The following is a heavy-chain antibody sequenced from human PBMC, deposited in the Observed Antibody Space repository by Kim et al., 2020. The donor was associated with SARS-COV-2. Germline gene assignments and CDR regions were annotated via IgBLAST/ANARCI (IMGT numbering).Heavy chain of an antibody. CDR2: ISAYNGNT. J-gene: IGHJ4*02. CDR3: ARVDYDILTEPLDY. D-gene: IGHD3-9*01. V-gene: IGHV1-18*04. Sequence: ASVKVSCKASGYTFTSYGISWVRQAPGQGLEWMGWISAYNGNTNYAQKLQGRVTMTTDTSTSTAYMELRSLRSDDTAVYYCARVDYDILTEPLDYWGQGTLVTVSS. CDR1: GYTFTSYG.